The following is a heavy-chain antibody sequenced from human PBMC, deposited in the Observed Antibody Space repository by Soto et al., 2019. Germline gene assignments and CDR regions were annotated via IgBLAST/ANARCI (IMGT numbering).Heavy chain of an antibody. CDR2: INAGNGNT. CDR1: GYTFTSYA. J-gene: IGHJ6*02. CDR3: ARDLWFGELFGYYYGMDV. Sequence: ASVKVSCKASGYTFTSYAMHWVRQAPGQRLEWMGWINAGNGNTKYSQKFQGRVTITRDTSASTAYMELSSLRSEDTAVYYCARDLWFGELFGYYYGMDVWGQGTTVTVS. V-gene: IGHV1-3*01. D-gene: IGHD3-10*01.